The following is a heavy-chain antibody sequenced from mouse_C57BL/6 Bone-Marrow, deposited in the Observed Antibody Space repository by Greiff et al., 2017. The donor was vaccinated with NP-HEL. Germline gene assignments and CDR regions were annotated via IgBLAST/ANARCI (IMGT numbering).Heavy chain of an antibody. CDR1: GFTFSDYY. CDR3: ARESYGSSYDWYFDV. D-gene: IGHD1-1*01. CDR2: INYDGSST. J-gene: IGHJ1*03. Sequence: EVKVVESEGGLVQPGSSMKLSCTASGFTFSDYYMAWVRQVPEKGLEWVANINYDGSSTYYLDSLKSRFIISRDNAKNILYLQMSSLKSGDTATYYCARESYGSSYDWYFDVWGTGTTVTVSS. V-gene: IGHV5-16*01.